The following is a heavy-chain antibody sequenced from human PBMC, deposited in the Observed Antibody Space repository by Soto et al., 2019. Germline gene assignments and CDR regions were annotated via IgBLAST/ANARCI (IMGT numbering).Heavy chain of an antibody. V-gene: IGHV3-23*01. CDR2: ISGGGTDKT. D-gene: IGHD3-22*01. CDR1: GFTFRTYA. CDR3: ARCYYYDSSGYYYPNDPYYFDY. Sequence: PGGSLRLSCAASGFTFRTYAMSWVRQAPGKGLEWVSVISGGGTDKTYYADSVKGRFTISRDNAKNSLYLQMNSLRAEDTAVYYCARCYYYDSSGYYYPNDPYYFDYWGQGTLVTVSS. J-gene: IGHJ4*02.